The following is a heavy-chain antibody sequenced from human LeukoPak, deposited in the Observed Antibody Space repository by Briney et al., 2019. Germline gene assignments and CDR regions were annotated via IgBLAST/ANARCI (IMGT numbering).Heavy chain of an antibody. V-gene: IGHV4-39*01. CDR1: GGSVSSWAYY. J-gene: IGHJ3*02. CDR2: IYYSGTT. CDR3: ARHRTAMVADAFDI. D-gene: IGHD5-18*01. Sequence: PSETLSLTCTVSGGSVSSWAYYWGWIRQPPGKGLEWIGSIYYSGTTYYNPSLKSRVTISVDTSKNQFSLKLSSVTAADTAVYYCARHRTAMVADAFDICGQGTMVTVSS.